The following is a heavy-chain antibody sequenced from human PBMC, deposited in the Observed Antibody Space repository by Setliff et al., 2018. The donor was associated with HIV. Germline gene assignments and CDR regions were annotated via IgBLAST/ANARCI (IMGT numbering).Heavy chain of an antibody. D-gene: IGHD2-15*01. J-gene: IGHJ4*02. CDR1: GGSLSSDNW. V-gene: IGHV4-4*02. Sequence: SETLSLTCAVSGGSLSSDNWWTWVRQPPGKGLEWVGSIYRTGDTHYNPSLKSRVTISLDTSTNQFSLRLNSVTAADTAHYFCVVYFGGNGGRGLWGQGTLVTVSS. CDR2: IYRTGDT. CDR3: VVYFGGNGGRGL.